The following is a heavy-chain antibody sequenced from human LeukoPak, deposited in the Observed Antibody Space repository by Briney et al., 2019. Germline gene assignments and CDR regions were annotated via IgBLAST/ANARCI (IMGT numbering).Heavy chain of an antibody. CDR3: ARGPYGGNSMYYFDS. V-gene: IGHV4-4*07. Sequence: SETLSLTCTVSGGSISGYYWSWIRQPAGKGLEWIGRMSTGGSSNYNPSLKSRVTMSADTSKNQFSLKLSSVTAADTAVYYCARGPYGGNSMYYFDSWGQGALVSVSS. J-gene: IGHJ4*02. CDR2: MSTGGSS. D-gene: IGHD4-23*01. CDR1: GGSISGYY.